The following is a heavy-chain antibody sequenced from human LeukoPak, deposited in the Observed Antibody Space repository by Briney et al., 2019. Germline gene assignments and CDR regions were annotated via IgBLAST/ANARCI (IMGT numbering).Heavy chain of an antibody. Sequence: ASVKVSCKASGYTFTDYYMHWVRQAPGQGLEWMGWINPNSGGTNYPQKFQGRVTMTRDTLVSTAYMELSRLRSDDTAVYYCARAHQQLDLGWFDPWGQGTLVTVSS. CDR3: ARAHQQLDLGWFDP. D-gene: IGHD6-6*01. CDR1: GYTFTDYY. V-gene: IGHV1-2*02. CDR2: INPNSGGT. J-gene: IGHJ5*02.